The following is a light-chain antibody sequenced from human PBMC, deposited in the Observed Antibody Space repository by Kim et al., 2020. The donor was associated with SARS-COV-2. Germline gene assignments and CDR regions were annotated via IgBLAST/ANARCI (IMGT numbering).Light chain of an antibody. Sequence: QSAPTQAASVSGSLGQSITISCTGTSSGVGGYKYVSWYQKHPGKAPKLIIYDAIHRASGVSSRFSGSKSGDTASLTISGLQTEDEGDYYCSSYRRSINTLTVFFGGGTQLTVL. J-gene: IGLJ7*01. CDR2: DAI. CDR3: SSYRRSINTLTVF. CDR1: SSGVGGYKY. V-gene: IGLV2-14*03.